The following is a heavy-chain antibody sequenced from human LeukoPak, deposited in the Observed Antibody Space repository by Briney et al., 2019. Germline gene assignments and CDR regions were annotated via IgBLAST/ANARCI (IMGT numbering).Heavy chain of an antibody. CDR1: GDSLGSGMYY. CDR3: ARHDL. V-gene: IGHV4-39*01. Sequence: SETLSLTCSVSGDSLGSGMYYWGWIRQAPGKGLTWIGSIYHSGSIFYNPSLKSRVAISVDKSKNQFSLRLNSVTAADMAVYYCARHDLWGQGTLVTVAS. J-gene: IGHJ4*02. CDR2: IYHSGSI.